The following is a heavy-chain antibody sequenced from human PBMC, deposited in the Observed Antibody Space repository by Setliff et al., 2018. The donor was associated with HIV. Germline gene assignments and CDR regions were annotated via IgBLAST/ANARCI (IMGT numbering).Heavy chain of an antibody. V-gene: IGHV1-69*13. J-gene: IGHJ4*02. CDR2: IIPIFGTA. Sequence: ASVKVSCKASGGTFSSYAISWVRQAPGQGLEWMGGIIPIFGTANYAQKFQGRVTISADESTSTAYMELSSLTSEDTAVYYCARDPPTYDSSGYSFDSWGQGTLVTVSS. CDR1: GGTFSSYA. CDR3: ARDPPTYDSSGYSFDS. D-gene: IGHD3-22*01.